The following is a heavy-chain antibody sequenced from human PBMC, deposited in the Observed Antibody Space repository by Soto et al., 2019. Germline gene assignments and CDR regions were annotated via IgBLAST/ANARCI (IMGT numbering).Heavy chain of an antibody. J-gene: IGHJ4*02. V-gene: IGHV1-69*13. D-gene: IGHD3-22*01. CDR1: GGTFSSYA. Sequence: SVKGSCKASGGTFSSYAISWVRQAPGQGLEWMGGIIPIFGTANYAQKFQGRVTITADESTSTAYMELSSLRSEDTAVYYCARGRLSLYYDSSGYYRFDYWGQGPLVTVS. CDR2: IIPIFGTA. CDR3: ARGRLSLYYDSSGYYRFDY.